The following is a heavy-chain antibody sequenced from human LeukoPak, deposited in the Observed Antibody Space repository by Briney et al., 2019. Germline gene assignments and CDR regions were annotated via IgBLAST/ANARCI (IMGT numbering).Heavy chain of an antibody. J-gene: IGHJ4*02. CDR1: GFTFDNYG. V-gene: IGHV3-30*03. Sequence: PGGSLRLSCAASGFTFDNYGIHWVRQAPGKGLEWVAVISYDGNKYYADSVKGRFTISRDNSKNTLYLQMNSLRAEDTAVYYCTRSDDYGASGDYWGQGTLVTVSS. D-gene: IGHD4-17*01. CDR2: ISYDGNK. CDR3: TRSDDYGASGDY.